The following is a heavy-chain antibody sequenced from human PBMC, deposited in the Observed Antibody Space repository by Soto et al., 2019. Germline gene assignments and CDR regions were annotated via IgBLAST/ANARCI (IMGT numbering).Heavy chain of an antibody. V-gene: IGHV1-3*01. CDR1: GYTFTSYA. CDR2: INAGNGNT. CDR3: ASHYYQSSRYWYYFDY. J-gene: IGHJ4*02. Sequence: ASVKVSCKASGYTFTSYAMHWVRQAPGQRLAWMGRINAGNGNTKYSQKIQGRVNITRDTSASTAYMELSSLRSEDTAVYCCASHYYQSSRYWYYFDYWGQGTLVTVSS. D-gene: IGHD3-22*01.